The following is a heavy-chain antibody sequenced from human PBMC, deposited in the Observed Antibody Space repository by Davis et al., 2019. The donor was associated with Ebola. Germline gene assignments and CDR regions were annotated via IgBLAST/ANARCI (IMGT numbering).Heavy chain of an antibody. J-gene: IGHJ4*02. Sequence: GESLKISCKASGYTFTNYWVGWVRQVAGKGPEWLGIINPGDSDTRYSPSIQGQVTVPADKSINTAYLQWSSLKASDTAMYYCATLVHNSSGLWGQGTLVTVSP. CDR2: INPGDSDT. CDR1: GYTFTNYW. CDR3: ATLVHNSSGL. V-gene: IGHV5-51*01. D-gene: IGHD3-22*01.